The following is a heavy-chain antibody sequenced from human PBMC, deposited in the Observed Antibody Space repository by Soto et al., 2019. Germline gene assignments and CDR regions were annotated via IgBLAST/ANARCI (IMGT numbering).Heavy chain of an antibody. CDR1: GGSFSGYY. V-gene: IGHV4-34*01. CDR2: INHSGST. CDR3: ARTIQTNSEFDY. D-gene: IGHD7-27*01. Sequence: QVQLQQWGAGLLKPSETLSLTCAVYGGSFSGYYWSWIRQPPGKGLEWIGEINHSGSTNYNPSLKSRVTISVDTSKNQFALKLSSVTAADTAVYYCARTIQTNSEFDYWGQGNLVTVSS. J-gene: IGHJ4*02.